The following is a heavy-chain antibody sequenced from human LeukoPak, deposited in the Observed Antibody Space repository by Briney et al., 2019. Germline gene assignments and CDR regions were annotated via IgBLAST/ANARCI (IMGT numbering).Heavy chain of an antibody. CDR1: GFTFSDYY. CDR2: ISSSGSTI. V-gene: IGHV3-11*04. CDR3: ARVGDPYYYYMDV. Sequence: GGSLRLSCAASGFTFSDYYMSWIRQAPGKGLEWVSYISSSGSTIYYADSVKGRFTISRDDAKNSLYLQMNSLRAEDTAVYYCARVGDPYYYYMDVWGKGTTVTVSS. J-gene: IGHJ6*03.